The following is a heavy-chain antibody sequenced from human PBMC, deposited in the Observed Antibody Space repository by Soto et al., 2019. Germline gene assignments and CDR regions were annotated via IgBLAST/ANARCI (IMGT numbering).Heavy chain of an antibody. J-gene: IGHJ6*02. V-gene: IGHV1-2*02. CDR2: INPNSGGT. Sequence: ASVKVSCKASGYTFTGYYMHWVRQAPGQGPEWMGWINPNSGGTNYAQKFQGRVTMTRDTSISTAYMELSRLRSDDTAVYYCARVVTRDYGMDVWGQGTTVTVSS. D-gene: IGHD4-4*01. CDR3: ARVVTRDYGMDV. CDR1: GYTFTGYY.